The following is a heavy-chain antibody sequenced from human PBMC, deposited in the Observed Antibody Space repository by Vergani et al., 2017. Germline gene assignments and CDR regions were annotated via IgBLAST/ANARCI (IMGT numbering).Heavy chain of an antibody. D-gene: IGHD2-21*01. Sequence: QVQLQESGPGLVKPSETLSLTCSVSGDSMNTYYWTWIRQPPGKGLEWIGYIYYSGDTKYNPSLKSRVTMSLATAKNQFSLNLYSVTAADTAVYYCARGALWWLRQIDSWGQGTLVTGSS. J-gene: IGHJ4*02. V-gene: IGHV4-59*01. CDR2: IYYSGDT. CDR3: ARGALWWLRQIDS. CDR1: GDSMNTYY.